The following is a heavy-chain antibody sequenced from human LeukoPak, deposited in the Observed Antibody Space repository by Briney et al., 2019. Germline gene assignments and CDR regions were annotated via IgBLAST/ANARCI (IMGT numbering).Heavy chain of an antibody. D-gene: IGHD2-8*01. Sequence: PGGSLRLSCAASGFTFSSNYVSWVRQAPGKGLEWVSVIYSGGSTYYADSVKGRFTISRDNSKNTLQLQMNSLRAEDTAVYYCARARVGCTNYAFEIWGQGTMVTVSS. V-gene: IGHV3-53*01. CDR1: GFTFSSNY. CDR3: ARARVGCTNYAFEI. J-gene: IGHJ3*02. CDR2: IYSGGST.